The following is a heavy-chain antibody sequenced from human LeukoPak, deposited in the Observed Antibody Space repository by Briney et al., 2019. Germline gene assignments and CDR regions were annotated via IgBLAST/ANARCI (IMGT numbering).Heavy chain of an antibody. CDR3: AKVSSGWSLDY. D-gene: IGHD6-19*01. CDR1: GFTFSSYS. Sequence: PGGSLRLSCAASGFTFSSYSMNWVRQAPGKGLEWVSSISSSSSYIYYADSVKGRFTISRDNSKNTLYLQMSSLRGEDTAVYYCAKVSSGWSLDYWGQGTLVTVSS. V-gene: IGHV3-21*04. CDR2: ISSSSSYI. J-gene: IGHJ4*02.